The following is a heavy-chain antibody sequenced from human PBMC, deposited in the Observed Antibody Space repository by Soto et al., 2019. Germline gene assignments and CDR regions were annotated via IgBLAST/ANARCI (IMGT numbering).Heavy chain of an antibody. CDR1: GGTFSSYA. V-gene: IGHV1-69*12. CDR3: ASKGRITGTVGWYFDL. CDR2: IIPIFGTA. Sequence: QVQLVQSGAEVKKPGSSVKVSCKASGGTFSSYAISWVRQAPGQGLEWMGGIIPIFGTANYAQKFQGRVTITADESTSTAYMELSSLRSEDTAVYYCASKGRITGTVGWYFDLWGRGTLVTVSS. D-gene: IGHD1-7*01. J-gene: IGHJ2*01.